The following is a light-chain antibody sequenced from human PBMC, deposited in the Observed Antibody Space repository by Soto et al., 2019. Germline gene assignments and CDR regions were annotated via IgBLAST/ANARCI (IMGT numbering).Light chain of an antibody. CDR2: AAS. V-gene: IGKV1-9*01. J-gene: IGKJ2*01. CDR3: QQLNSYPPT. Sequence: IQLTQSPSSLSASVGDRVTITCRASQGISSYLAWYQQKPGKAPKFLIYAASTLQRGVPSRFSGSGARTDCTLTISSLQPEDFATYFCQQLNSYPPTFGQGTELEIK. CDR1: QGISSY.